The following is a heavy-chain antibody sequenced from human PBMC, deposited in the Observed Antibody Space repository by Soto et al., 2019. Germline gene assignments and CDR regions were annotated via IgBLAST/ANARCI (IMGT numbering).Heavy chain of an antibody. Sequence: GGSLRLSCAASGFTFSDHYMDWVRQAPGKGLEWVGRTGNKANSHTTEYAASVKGRFTISRDDSKSSLYLQMNSLKTEDTAVYYCAREGPDYGHHFVPWGQGTLVTVSS. V-gene: IGHV3-72*01. J-gene: IGHJ5*02. CDR2: TGNKANSHTT. D-gene: IGHD4-17*01. CDR1: GFTFSDHY. CDR3: AREGPDYGHHFVP.